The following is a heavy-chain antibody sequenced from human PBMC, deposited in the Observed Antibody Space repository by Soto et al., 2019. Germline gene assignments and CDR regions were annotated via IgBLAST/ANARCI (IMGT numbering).Heavy chain of an antibody. CDR2: INSDGSST. J-gene: IGHJ5*02. D-gene: IGHD6-13*01. CDR1: GFTFRNYW. V-gene: IGHV3-74*01. Sequence: GGSLRLSCAASGFTFRNYWMHWVRQAPGKGLVWVSRINSDGSSTSYADSVKGRLTISRDKAKNTLYLQMNSLRVEDTAVYYCAKDSSSSWYYWFGPWGQGTLVTVSS. CDR3: AKDSSSSWYYWFGP.